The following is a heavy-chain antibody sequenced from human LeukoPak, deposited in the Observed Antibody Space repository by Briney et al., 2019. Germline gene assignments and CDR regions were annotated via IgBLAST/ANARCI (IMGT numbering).Heavy chain of an antibody. Sequence: SETLSLTCTVSGGANSAYYWSGIRQPPGKELQWIGFIYNSATTRYNPSLRSRVTMSLDTSKNQFSLRLNSVTAADTAVYFCTTTGGSSTDPVFDPWGQGTLVTVSS. CDR1: GGANSAYY. V-gene: IGHV4-59*03. J-gene: IGHJ5*02. CDR2: IYNSATT. CDR3: TTTGGSSTDPVFDP. D-gene: IGHD6-13*01.